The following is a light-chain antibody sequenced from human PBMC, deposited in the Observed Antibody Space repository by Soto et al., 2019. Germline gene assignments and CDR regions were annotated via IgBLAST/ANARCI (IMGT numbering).Light chain of an antibody. CDR1: SSDVGGYNY. J-gene: IGLJ1*01. Sequence: QSALPQPRSVSGSPGQSVTISCTGTSSDVGGYNYVSWYQHHPGKAPKFMSHDVSTRPSGVPDRFSGSKSGNTASLTDSGLQAGDEADYYCCSYAGGNTFAFGSGTKLTVL. CDR3: CSYAGGNTFA. V-gene: IGLV2-11*01. CDR2: DVS.